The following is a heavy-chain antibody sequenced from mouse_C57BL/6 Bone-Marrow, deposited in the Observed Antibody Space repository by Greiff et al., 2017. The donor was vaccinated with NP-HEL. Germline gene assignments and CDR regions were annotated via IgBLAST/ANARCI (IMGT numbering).Heavy chain of an antibody. D-gene: IGHD2-4*01. V-gene: IGHV1-50*01. J-gene: IGHJ3*01. CDR1: GYTFTSYW. CDR3: ARSIYDYDVPFAY. CDR2: IDPSDSYT. Sequence: QVQLQQPGAELVKPGASVKLSCKASGYTFTSYWMQWVKQRPGQGLEWIGEIDPSDSYTNYNQKFKAKATLTVDTSSSTAYMQLSSLTSEDSAVYYCARSIYDYDVPFAYWGQGTLVTVS.